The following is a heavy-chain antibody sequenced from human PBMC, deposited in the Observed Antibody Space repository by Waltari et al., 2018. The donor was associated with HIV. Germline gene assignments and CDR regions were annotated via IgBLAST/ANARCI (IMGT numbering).Heavy chain of an antibody. CDR1: GFTFSNYW. CDR3: ARDPPQDGGGEDY. D-gene: IGHD3-16*01. V-gene: IGHV3-7*01. Sequence: EVQLVESGGHLVQPGGSLRLSCAASGFTFSNYWMSWVRQAPGKGLEWVANIKQDGSEKDYVESVKGRFTISRDNAKNSLYLQMNYLRVEDTAVYYCARDPPQDGGGEDYWGQGTLVTVSS. J-gene: IGHJ4*02. CDR2: IKQDGSEK.